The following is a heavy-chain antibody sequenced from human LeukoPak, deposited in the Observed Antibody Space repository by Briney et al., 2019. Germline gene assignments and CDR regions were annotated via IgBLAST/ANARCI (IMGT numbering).Heavy chain of an antibody. CDR2: IYYSGST. Sequence: SETLSLTCTVSGGSISSSSYYWGWIRQPPGKGLEWIGSIYYSGSTYYNPSLKSRVTISVDTSKNQFSLKLSSVTAADTAVYYCARDRAPLAITMIEVRGHWFDPWGQGTLVTVSS. CDR3: ARDRAPLAITMIEVRGHWFDP. J-gene: IGHJ5*02. V-gene: IGHV4-39*07. D-gene: IGHD3-22*01. CDR1: GGSISSSSYY.